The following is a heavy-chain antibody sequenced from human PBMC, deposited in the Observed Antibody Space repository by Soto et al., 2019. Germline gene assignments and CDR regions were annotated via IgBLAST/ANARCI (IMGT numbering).Heavy chain of an antibody. CDR1: GGTFSSYT. J-gene: IGHJ4*02. Sequence: SVKLSCKVSGGTFSSYTFSWVRQAPGQGLEWMGGIIPIFHTTNYAQKLQDRLTITADDSTSTVYMDLSSLKSEDTAVYYCARGNSGTYYSHFDLWGQGTLVTVS. D-gene: IGHD1-26*01. CDR2: IIPIFHTT. V-gene: IGHV1-69*13. CDR3: ARGNSGTYYSHFDL.